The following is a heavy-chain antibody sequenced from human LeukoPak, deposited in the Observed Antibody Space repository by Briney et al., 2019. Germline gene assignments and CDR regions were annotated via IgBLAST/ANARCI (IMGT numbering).Heavy chain of an antibody. J-gene: IGHJ4*02. CDR3: ARDLGSRGGYFSGY. Sequence: ASVKVSCKASGYTFAAYYIHWVRQAPGQGLEWMGWINPNSGVTNSAQKFQGRVTMTRDTSITTTYMEVGRLTSDDTAVYYCARDLGSRGGYFSGYWGQGTLVSVSS. CDR1: GYTFAAYY. D-gene: IGHD2-15*01. CDR2: INPNSGVT. V-gene: IGHV1-2*02.